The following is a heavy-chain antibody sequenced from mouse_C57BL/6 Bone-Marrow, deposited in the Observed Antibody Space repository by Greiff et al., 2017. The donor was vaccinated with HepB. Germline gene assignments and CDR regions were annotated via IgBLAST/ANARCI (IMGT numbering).Heavy chain of an antibody. Sequence: EVQVVESGPGLVKPSQSLSLTCSVTGYSITSGYYWNWIRQFPGNKLEWMGYISYDGSNNYNPSLKNRISITRDTSKNQFFLKLNSVTTEDTATYYCARIVTTYYFDYWGQGTTLTVSS. V-gene: IGHV3-6*01. CDR1: GYSITSGYY. J-gene: IGHJ2*01. CDR3: ARIVTTYYFDY. D-gene: IGHD2-5*01. CDR2: ISYDGSN.